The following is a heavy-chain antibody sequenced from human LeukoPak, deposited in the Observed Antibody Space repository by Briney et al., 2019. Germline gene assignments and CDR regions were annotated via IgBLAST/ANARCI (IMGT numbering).Heavy chain of an antibody. CDR2: IRSKAYGGTT. CDR3: TRDLSTYYYDSSGYYPLAY. J-gene: IGHJ4*02. V-gene: IGHV3-49*04. Sequence: GGSLRLSCTASGFTFGDYAMSWVRQAPGKGLEWVGFIRSKAYGGTTEYAASVKGRFTISRDDSKSTAYLQMNSLKTEDTAVYYCTRDLSTYYYDSSGYYPLAYWGQGTLVTVSS. CDR1: GFTFGDYA. D-gene: IGHD3-22*01.